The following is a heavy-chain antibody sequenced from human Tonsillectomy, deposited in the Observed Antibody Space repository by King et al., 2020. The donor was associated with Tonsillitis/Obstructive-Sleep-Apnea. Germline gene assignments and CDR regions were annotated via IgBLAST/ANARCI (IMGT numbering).Heavy chain of an antibody. CDR3: ARDSMSHYYDSSGYYTFEY. J-gene: IGHJ4*02. CDR2: ISAYNGHT. V-gene: IGHV1-18*04. CDR1: GYTFTNYG. Sequence: QLVQSGAEVKKPGASVKVSCKAFGYTFTNYGISWVRQAPGQGLEWMGWISAYNGHTNYAQKLQGRFTMTTDTSTSTAYMELRSLRSDDTAVYYCARDSMSHYYDSSGYYTFEYWGQGTLVTVSS. D-gene: IGHD3-22*01.